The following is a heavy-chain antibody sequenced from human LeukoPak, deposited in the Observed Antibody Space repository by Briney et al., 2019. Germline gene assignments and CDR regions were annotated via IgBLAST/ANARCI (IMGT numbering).Heavy chain of an antibody. Sequence: PSETLSLTCAVYGGSFSGYYWSWIRQPPGKGLEWIGEINHSGSTNYNPSLKSRVTISVDTSKNQFSLKLSSVTAADTAVYYCARVRHGYSSSWPNYYYYYYMDVWGKGTTVTVSS. V-gene: IGHV4-34*01. D-gene: IGHD6-13*01. CDR2: INHSGST. CDR3: ARVRHGYSSSWPNYYYYYYMDV. J-gene: IGHJ6*03. CDR1: GGSFSGYY.